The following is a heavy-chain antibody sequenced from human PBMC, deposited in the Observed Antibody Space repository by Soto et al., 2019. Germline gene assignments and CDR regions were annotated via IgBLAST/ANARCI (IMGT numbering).Heavy chain of an antibody. CDR1: EFTFRSYW. CDR2: ISGDGSST. CDR3: ARSLPGTYGAFDL. D-gene: IGHD1-7*01. J-gene: IGHJ3*01. Sequence: EVQLVDSGGGLVQPGGSLRLSCAASEFTFRSYWMHWVRQSPGKGLVWVPRISGDGSSTTYADSVRGRFTIFRDNAKNTVYLQMDSLRAEDTAVYYCARSLPGTYGAFDLWGQGTMVTVSS. V-gene: IGHV3-74*01.